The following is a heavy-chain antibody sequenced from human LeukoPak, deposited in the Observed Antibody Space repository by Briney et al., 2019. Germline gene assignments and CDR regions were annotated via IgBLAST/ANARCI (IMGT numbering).Heavy chain of an antibody. V-gene: IGHV4-31*03. CDR1: GGSISSDGYY. Sequence: SETLSLTCTVSGGSISSDGYYWSWIRQHPGKGLEWIGYIYYSGSTYYNPSLKSRVTISVDTSKNQFSLKLSSVTAADTAVYYCSRENGALSPFGYWGQGILVTV. CDR2: IYYSGST. J-gene: IGHJ4*02. CDR3: SRENGALSPFGY. D-gene: IGHD2-8*01.